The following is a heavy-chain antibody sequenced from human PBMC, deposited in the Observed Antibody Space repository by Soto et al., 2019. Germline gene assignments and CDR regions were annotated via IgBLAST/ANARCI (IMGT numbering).Heavy chain of an antibody. J-gene: IGHJ4*02. D-gene: IGHD2-21*02. CDR2: IYYSGST. CDR1: GDSISNYF. CDR3: ARVGYCGGDCSFPDY. V-gene: IGHV4-59*01. Sequence: SETLSLTCTVSGDSISNYFWSWIRQPPGKGLEWIGYIYYSGSTNYNPSLKSRVTISVDTSKNQFSLKLSSVTAADTAVYYCARVGYCGGDCSFPDYWGQGTLVT.